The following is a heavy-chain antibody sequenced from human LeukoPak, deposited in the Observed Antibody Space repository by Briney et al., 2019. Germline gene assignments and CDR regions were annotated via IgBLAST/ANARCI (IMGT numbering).Heavy chain of an antibody. V-gene: IGHV1-24*01. CDR2: FDPEDGET. CDR1: GYTLTELS. CDR3: ATDDPGGDYYDSSGYYYH. J-gene: IGHJ5*02. Sequence: ASVKVSCKVSGYTLTELSMHWVRQAPGKGLEWMGGFDPEDGETIYAQKFQGRVTMTEDTSTDTAYMELSSLRSEDTAVYYCATDDPGGDYYDSSGYYYHWGQGTLVTVSS. D-gene: IGHD3-22*01.